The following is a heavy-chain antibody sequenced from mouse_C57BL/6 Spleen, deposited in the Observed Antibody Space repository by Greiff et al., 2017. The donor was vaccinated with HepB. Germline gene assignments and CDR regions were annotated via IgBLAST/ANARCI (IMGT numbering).Heavy chain of an antibody. J-gene: IGHJ2*01. Sequence: VQLQQPGAELVKPGASVKLSCKASGYTFTSYWMQWVKQRPGQGLEWIGEIDPSDSYTNYNQKFKGKATLTVDTSSSTAYMQLSSLTSEDAAGEDGARPAGRRGEEGGKGNTRTVAS. D-gene: IGHD2-12*01. CDR3: ARPAGRRGEE. CDR2: IDPSDSYT. CDR1: GYTFTSYW. V-gene: IGHV1-50*01.